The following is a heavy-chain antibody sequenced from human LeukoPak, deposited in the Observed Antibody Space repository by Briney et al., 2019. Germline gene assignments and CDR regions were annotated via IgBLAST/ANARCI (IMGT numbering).Heavy chain of an antibody. CDR3: ARLPRGYSRGFDS. J-gene: IGHJ5*01. V-gene: IGHV3-48*03. CDR2: ISSSCSTI. CDR1: GFTFSSYE. Sequence: PGGSLRLSCAASGFTFSSYEMNWVRQAPGKGLEWVSYISSSCSTIYYADAVKGRFTISIDNDKNSLYLEMNDLIDGDRAVYYCARLPRGYSRGFDSWGQGIPVTVSS. D-gene: IGHD5-18*01.